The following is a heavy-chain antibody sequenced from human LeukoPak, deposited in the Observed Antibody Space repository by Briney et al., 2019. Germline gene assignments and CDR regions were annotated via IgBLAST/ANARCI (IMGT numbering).Heavy chain of an antibody. D-gene: IGHD5-18*01. Sequence: PGGSLRLSCATSGFTFSSYEMNWVRQAPGKGLEWISYISSSGSNIYYADSVKGRFTISRDNAKNSLYMKMNSLRAEDTAVYYCARGLLWVDTAMITLGAFDIWGQGTMVIVSS. CDR2: ISSSGSNI. J-gene: IGHJ3*02. CDR3: ARGLLWVDTAMITLGAFDI. CDR1: GFTFSSYE. V-gene: IGHV3-48*03.